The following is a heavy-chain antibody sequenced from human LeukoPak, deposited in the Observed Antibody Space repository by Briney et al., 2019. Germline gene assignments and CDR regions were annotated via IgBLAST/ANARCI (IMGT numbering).Heavy chain of an antibody. D-gene: IGHD6-13*01. CDR2: IYYSGST. V-gene: IGHV4-59*01. CDR1: GGSISCYY. Sequence: SETLSLTCTVSGGSISCYYWSWIRQPPGKGLEWIGYIYYSGSTNYNPSLKSRVTISVDTSKNQFSPELSSVTAADTAVYYCARPRGSWYSQDAFDIWGQGTMVTVSS. J-gene: IGHJ3*02. CDR3: ARPRGSWYSQDAFDI.